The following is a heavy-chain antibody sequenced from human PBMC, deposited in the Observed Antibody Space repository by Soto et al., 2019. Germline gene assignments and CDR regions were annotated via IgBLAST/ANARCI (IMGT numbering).Heavy chain of an antibody. J-gene: IGHJ6*02. CDR1: GYSFTSYW. D-gene: IGHD4-4*01. CDR3: ARHRMTTVTDYYYYGMDV. CDR2: IYPGDSDT. Sequence: GESLKISCKGSGYSFTSYWIGWVRQMPGKGLEWMGIIYPGDSDTRYSPSFQGQVTISADKSISTAYLQWSSLKASDTAMYYCARHRMTTVTDYYYYGMDVWGQGTTVTSP. V-gene: IGHV5-51*01.